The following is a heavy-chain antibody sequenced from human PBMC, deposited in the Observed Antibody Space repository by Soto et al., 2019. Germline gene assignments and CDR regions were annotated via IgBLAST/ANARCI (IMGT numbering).Heavy chain of an antibody. CDR3: ARVMEAATLLDYYYYGMDV. J-gene: IGHJ6*02. CDR2: ISAYNGNT. V-gene: IGHV1-18*01. D-gene: IGHD6-25*01. Sequence: ASVKVSCKASGYTFTSYGISWVRQAPGQGLEWMGWISAYNGNTNYAQKLQGRVTMTTDTSTSTAYMELRSLRSDDTAVYYCARVMEAATLLDYYYYGMDVWGQGTTVTVSS. CDR1: GYTFTSYG.